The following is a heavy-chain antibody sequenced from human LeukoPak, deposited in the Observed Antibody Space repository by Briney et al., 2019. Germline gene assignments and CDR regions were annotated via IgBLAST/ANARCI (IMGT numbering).Heavy chain of an antibody. J-gene: IGHJ4*02. CDR1: GGSISSYY. Sequence: PSETLSLTCTVSGGSISSYYWSWIRQPPGKGLEWIGYIYYSGSTNYNPSLKSRVTISVDTSKNQFSLKLSSVTAADTAVYYCARQSGNYYGSGSYYVFDYWGQGTLVTVSS. D-gene: IGHD3-10*01. CDR3: ARQSGNYYGSGSYYVFDY. CDR2: IYYSGST. V-gene: IGHV4-59*08.